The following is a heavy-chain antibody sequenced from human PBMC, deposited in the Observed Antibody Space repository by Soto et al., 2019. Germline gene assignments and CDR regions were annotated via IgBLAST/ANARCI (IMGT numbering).Heavy chain of an antibody. CDR3: AKPQGYSSSWANWFDP. J-gene: IGHJ5*02. Sequence: GGSLRLSCAASGFTFSSYGMHWVGQSPGKGLEWVAVISYDGSNKYYADSVKGRFTISRDNSKNTLYLQMNSLRAEDTAVYYCAKPQGYSSSWANWFDPWGQGTLVTVSS. CDR1: GFTFSSYG. V-gene: IGHV3-30*18. CDR2: ISYDGSNK. D-gene: IGHD6-13*01.